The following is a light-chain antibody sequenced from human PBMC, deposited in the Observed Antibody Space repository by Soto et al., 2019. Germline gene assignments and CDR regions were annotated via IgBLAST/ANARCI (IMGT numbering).Light chain of an antibody. CDR1: QSISSW. V-gene: IGKV1-5*03. J-gene: IGKJ1*01. CDR3: QQYNSYPRT. Sequence: DIQMTQSPSTLSASVGDRVTITCRASQSISSWLAWYQQKPGKAPKLLIYKASSLESGVTSTFSGSVSGTEVTLTISILQPDDFATYYCQQYNSYPRTFVQGTKVEIK. CDR2: KAS.